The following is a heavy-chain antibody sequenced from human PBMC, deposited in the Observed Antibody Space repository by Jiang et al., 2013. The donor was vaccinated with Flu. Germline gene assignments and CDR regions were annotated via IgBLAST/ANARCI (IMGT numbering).Heavy chain of an antibody. Sequence: GAEVKKPGSSVKVSCKASGGTFSSYAISWVRQAPGQGLEWMGGIIPILGIANYAQKFQGRVTITADKSTSTAYMELSSLRSEDTAVYYCASAYYDSSGYYYFDYWGQGTLVTVSS. D-gene: IGHD3-22*01. V-gene: IGHV1-69*04. CDR2: IIPILGIA. CDR3: ASAYYDSSGYYYFDY. J-gene: IGHJ4*02. CDR1: GGTFSSYA.